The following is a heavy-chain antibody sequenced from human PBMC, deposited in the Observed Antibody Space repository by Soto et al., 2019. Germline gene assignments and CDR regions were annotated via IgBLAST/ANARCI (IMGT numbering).Heavy chain of an antibody. CDR1: GYTFTNND. Sequence: QVQLVQSGAEVKKPGASVKVSCKASGYTFTNNDVSWVRQATGQGLEWMGWMNPGSGDTGYAQKFQGGVTMTRDISIATAYMELNSLTSEDTAIYYCARMESFGSLNWFDPWGQGTLGTVSS. CDR3: ARMESFGSLNWFDP. V-gene: IGHV1-8*02. D-gene: IGHD5-18*01. J-gene: IGHJ5*02. CDR2: MNPGSGDT.